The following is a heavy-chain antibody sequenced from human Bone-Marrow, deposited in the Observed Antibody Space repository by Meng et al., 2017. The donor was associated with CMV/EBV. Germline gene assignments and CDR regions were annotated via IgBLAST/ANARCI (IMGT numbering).Heavy chain of an antibody. CDR1: GFTFSSYS. Sequence: GGSLRLSCAASGFTFSSYSMNWVRQAPGKGLEWVSSISSSSSYIYYADSVKGRFTISRDNAKNSLYLQMNSLRAEDTAVYYCARAKSYGGSFIIDYWGPGTLVTVSS. CDR3: ARAKSYGGSFIIDY. J-gene: IGHJ4*01. CDR2: ISSSSSYI. D-gene: IGHD1-26*01. V-gene: IGHV3-21*01.